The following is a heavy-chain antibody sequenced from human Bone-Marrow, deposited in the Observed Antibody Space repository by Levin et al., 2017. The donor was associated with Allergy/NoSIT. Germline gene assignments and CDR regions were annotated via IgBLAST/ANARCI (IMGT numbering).Heavy chain of an antibody. CDR2: ISYDGSNK. D-gene: IGHD4-17*01. CDR1: GFTFSSYG. V-gene: IGHV3-30*03. CDR3: AGGGNRLRSDHGYDYDGMDV. Sequence: PGESLKISCAASGFTFSSYGMHWVRQAPGKGLEWVAVISYDGSNKYYADSVKGRFTISRDNSKNTLYLQMNSLRAEDTAVYYCAGGGNRLRSDHGYDYDGMDVWGQGTTVTVSS. J-gene: IGHJ6*02.